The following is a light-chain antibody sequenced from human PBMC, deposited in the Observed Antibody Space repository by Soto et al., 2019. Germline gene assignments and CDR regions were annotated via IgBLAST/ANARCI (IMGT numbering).Light chain of an antibody. V-gene: IGKV3-15*01. Sequence: EIVMTQSPATLSVSPGERATLSCRASQSVGTNLAWYQQRPGQAPGLLISGASTRATGIPARFSGSGSGTAFTLTISSLQSEDFAIYYCHQYDDWPPVTFGGGTKLEVK. CDR1: QSVGTN. CDR2: GAS. J-gene: IGKJ4*01. CDR3: HQYDDWPPVT.